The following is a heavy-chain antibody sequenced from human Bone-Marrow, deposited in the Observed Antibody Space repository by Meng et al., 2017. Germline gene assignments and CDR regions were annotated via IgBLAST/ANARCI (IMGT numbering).Heavy chain of an antibody. J-gene: IGHJ4*02. D-gene: IGHD3-10*01. CDR1: GYTFTSYY. V-gene: IGHV1-46*01. CDR2: INSSGGST. CDR3: ARNSYGSGSSPDY. Sequence: ASVKVSCKASGYTFTSYYMHWVRQAPGQGLEWMGIINSSGGSTSYAQKFQGRVTMTRDTSTSTIYMELSSLRTEDTAVYYCARNSYGSGSSPDYWGQGTLVTVSS.